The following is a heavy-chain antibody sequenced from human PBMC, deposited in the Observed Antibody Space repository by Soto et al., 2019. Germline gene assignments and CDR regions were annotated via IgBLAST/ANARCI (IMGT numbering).Heavy chain of an antibody. CDR2: IKSKTDGGTT. CDR1: GFTFSNAW. J-gene: IGHJ4*02. D-gene: IGHD3-3*01. Sequence: GSLRLSCAASGFTFSNAWMSWVRQAPGKGLEWVGRIKSKTDGGTTDYAAPVKGRFTISRDDSKNTLYLQMNSLKTEDTAVYYCTTDLPVLRFLEWLSPNFDYWGQGTLVTVS. V-gene: IGHV3-15*01. CDR3: TTDLPVLRFLEWLSPNFDY.